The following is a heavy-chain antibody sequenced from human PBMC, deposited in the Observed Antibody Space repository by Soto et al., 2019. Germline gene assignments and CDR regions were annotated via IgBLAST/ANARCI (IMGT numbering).Heavy chain of an antibody. J-gene: IGHJ4*02. D-gene: IGHD3-22*01. CDR2: INPNSGGT. Sequence: QVQLVQSGAEVKKPGASVKVSCKASGYTFTGYYMHWVRQAPGQGLEWMGWINPNSGGTNYAQKLQGRVTMTRDTSISTASMELSRLRSDDTAVYYCARDDSSGYYPTDYWGQGTLVTVSS. CDR1: GYTFTGYY. CDR3: ARDDSSGYYPTDY. V-gene: IGHV1-2*02.